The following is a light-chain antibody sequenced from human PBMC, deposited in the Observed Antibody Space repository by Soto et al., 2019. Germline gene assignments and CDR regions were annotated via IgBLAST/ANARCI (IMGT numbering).Light chain of an antibody. V-gene: IGKV1-5*03. CDR2: KAS. Sequence: DIQMTQSPSTLSASVGDRVTITCRASQSVSSRLAWCQQKPWKAPKLLIYKASNLESGVPSRFSGSGSGTEFTLTISSLQPDDFATYYCQQYNSYSRTFGQGTKVEIK. J-gene: IGKJ1*01. CDR1: QSVSSR. CDR3: QQYNSYSRT.